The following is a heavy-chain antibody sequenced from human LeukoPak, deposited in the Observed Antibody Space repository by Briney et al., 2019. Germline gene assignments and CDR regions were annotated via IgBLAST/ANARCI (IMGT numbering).Heavy chain of an antibody. CDR2: ISWDGGST. Sequence: LAGGSLRLSCAASGFTIDDYTRHRLRQAPRKGLDWVSLISWDGGSTYYADSVKGRFTISRDNSKNSLYLQMNSLRTEDTALYYCPKGTARVEYYFDYWGQGTLVTVSS. CDR3: PKGTARVEYYFDY. D-gene: IGHD5-18*01. CDR1: GFTIDDYT. V-gene: IGHV3-43*01. J-gene: IGHJ4*02.